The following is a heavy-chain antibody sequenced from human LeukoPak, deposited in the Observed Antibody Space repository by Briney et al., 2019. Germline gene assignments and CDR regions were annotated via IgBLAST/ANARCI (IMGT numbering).Heavy chain of an antibody. D-gene: IGHD2-2*01. Sequence: DPGGTLRLSCAASGFTFSSYGMSWVRQAPGKGLEWVSAISGSGGSTYYADSVKGRFTISRDNSKNTLYLQMNSLRAEDTAVYYCAKFALGYCSSTSCLNWFDPWGQGTLVTVSS. CDR2: ISGSGGST. CDR3: AKFALGYCSSTSCLNWFDP. CDR1: GFTFSSYG. J-gene: IGHJ5*02. V-gene: IGHV3-23*01.